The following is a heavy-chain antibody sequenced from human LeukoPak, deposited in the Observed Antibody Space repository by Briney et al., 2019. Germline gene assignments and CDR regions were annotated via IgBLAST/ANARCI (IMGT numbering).Heavy chain of an antibody. J-gene: IGHJ3*02. D-gene: IGHD4-23*01. CDR1: GYTFTSYG. CDR2: ISAYNGNT. CDR3: ARAIDYGGNSAFDI. Sequence: GASVKVSCKASGYTFTSYGISWVGQAPGQGREWRGGISAYNGNTNYAQKLQGRVTMTTDTSTSTAYMELRSLRSDDTAVYYCARAIDYGGNSAFDIWGQGTMVTVSS. V-gene: IGHV1-18*01.